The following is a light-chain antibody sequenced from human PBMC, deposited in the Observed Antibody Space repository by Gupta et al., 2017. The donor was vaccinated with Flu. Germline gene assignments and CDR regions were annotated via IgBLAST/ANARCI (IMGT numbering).Light chain of an antibody. V-gene: IGKV1-6*01. J-gene: IGKJ4*01. CDR3: LHDYNYPLT. CDR1: QDIRNT. CDR2: NVS. Sequence: AIKIPHSPSSLSASVRDRVTITCRASQDIRNTLGWYQQKPGKAPKLLMYNVSTLQSGVPSRFSGSGSGTDFTLTISSLQPEDLATYYCLHDYNYPLTFGGGTKVEIK.